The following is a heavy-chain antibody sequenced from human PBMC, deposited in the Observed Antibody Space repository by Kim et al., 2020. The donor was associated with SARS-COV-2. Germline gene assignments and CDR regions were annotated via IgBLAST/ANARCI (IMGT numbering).Heavy chain of an antibody. J-gene: IGHJ5*02. CDR3: ARHTPYTIFGVIIIPGWFDP. Sequence: SETLSLTCAVYGGSFSGYYWSWIRQPPGKGLEWIGEINHSGSTNYNPSLKTRVTISVDTSKNQFSLKLSSVTAADTAVYYCARHTPYTIFGVIIIPGWFDPWGQGTLVTVSS. D-gene: IGHD3-3*01. CDR2: INHSGST. V-gene: IGHV4-34*01. CDR1: GGSFSGYY.